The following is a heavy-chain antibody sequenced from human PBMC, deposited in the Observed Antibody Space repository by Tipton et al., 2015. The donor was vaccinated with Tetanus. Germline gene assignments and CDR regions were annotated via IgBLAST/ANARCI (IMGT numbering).Heavy chain of an antibody. CDR2: ISAYHGNT. CDR3: ARGGEGYCSSTSCQGVGYYYYGMDV. J-gene: IGHJ6*02. V-gene: IGHV1-18*01. Sequence: QLVQSGAEVKKPGASVKVSCKASGYTFTSYGISWVRQAPGQGLEWMGWISAYHGNTNYAQQLQGRVTMTTDTSTGTAYMELRSLRSDDTAVYYCARGGEGYCSSTSCQGVGYYYYGMDVWGQGTTVTVSS. CDR1: GYTFTSYG. D-gene: IGHD2-2*01.